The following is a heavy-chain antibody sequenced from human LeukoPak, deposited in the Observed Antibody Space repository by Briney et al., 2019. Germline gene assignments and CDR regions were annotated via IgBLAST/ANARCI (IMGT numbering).Heavy chain of an antibody. CDR2: IDPSSGGA. D-gene: IGHD2-15*01. V-gene: IGHV1-2*02. CDR3: AREYCSGGNCYQGYDY. CDR1: GYTFTGCY. J-gene: IGHJ4*02. Sequence: AASVKVSCKASGYTFTGCYIHWVRQAPGQGLEWMGWIDPSSGGANYAHKFQGRVTMTRVTSISTAYMELGSLKFDDTALYYCAREYCSGGNCYQGYDYWGQGTLVTVSS.